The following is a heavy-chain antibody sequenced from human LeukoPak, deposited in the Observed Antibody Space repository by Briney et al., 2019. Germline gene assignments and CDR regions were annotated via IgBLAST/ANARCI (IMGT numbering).Heavy chain of an antibody. D-gene: IGHD1-26*01. V-gene: IGHV4-59*12. CDR3: ARKRGYYGFDY. J-gene: IGHJ4*02. CDR2: IYYSGST. Sequence: SETLSLTCTVSGGSISSYYWSWIRQPPGKGLEWIGYIYYSGSTNYNPSLKSRVTISVDTSKNQFSLKLSSVTAADTAVYYCARKRGYYGFDYWGQGTLVTISS. CDR1: GGSISSYY.